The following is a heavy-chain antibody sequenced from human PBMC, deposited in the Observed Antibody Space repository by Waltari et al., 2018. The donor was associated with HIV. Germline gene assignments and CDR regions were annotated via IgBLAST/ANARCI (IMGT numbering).Heavy chain of an antibody. D-gene: IGHD2-21*02. CDR3: ARDGHHGVTKRGNAFDL. Sequence: EVQLVESGGVAVQPGGALRLSCVASRFSFSNFAMNWVRQAPGKDLEWISYISGSGSTIYYSDSVKGRFTISRDNAKNSLYLRMNYLTAEDTAIYYCARDGHHGVTKRGNAFDLWGQGTMVTVSP. CDR1: RFSFSNFA. J-gene: IGHJ3*01. CDR2: ISGSGSTI. V-gene: IGHV3-48*03.